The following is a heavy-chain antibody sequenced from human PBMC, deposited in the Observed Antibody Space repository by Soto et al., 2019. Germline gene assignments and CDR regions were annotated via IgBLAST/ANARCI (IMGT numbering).Heavy chain of an antibody. J-gene: IGHJ4*02. CDR1: GYTFTSYY. CDR2: INPSGGDT. Sequence: QVQLVQSGAEVKKPGASVKVSCKASGYTFTSYYIHWVRQAPGQGLEWMGIINPSGGDTFYPQKFQGSVTTTRDTSTSTVYMELSSLRSDDTAVYYCARDARSGLECWGQGTLVTVSS. D-gene: IGHD3-3*01. CDR3: ARDARSGLEC. V-gene: IGHV1-46*01.